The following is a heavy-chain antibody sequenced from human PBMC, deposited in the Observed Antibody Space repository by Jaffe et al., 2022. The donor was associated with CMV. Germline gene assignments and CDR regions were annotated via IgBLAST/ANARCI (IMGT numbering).Heavy chain of an antibody. V-gene: IGHV3-9*01. CDR1: GFTFDDYA. CDR3: AKTAPDYGDYGAFDI. D-gene: IGHD4-17*01. Sequence: EVQLVESGGGLVQPGRSLRLSCAASGFTFDDYAMHWVRQVPGKGLEWVSGISWSGYNLGFADSVKGRFTISRDNGKNSLYLQMDSLRAEDTALYYCAKTAPDYGDYGAFDIWGQGTMVTVSS. J-gene: IGHJ3*02. CDR2: ISWSGYNL.